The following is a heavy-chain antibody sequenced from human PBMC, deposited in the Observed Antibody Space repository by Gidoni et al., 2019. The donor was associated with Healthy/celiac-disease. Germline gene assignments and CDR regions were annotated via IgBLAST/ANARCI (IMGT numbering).Heavy chain of an antibody. CDR1: GYSFTSYW. D-gene: IGHD3-10*02. CDR3: ASRYVRGVMSAFDI. J-gene: IGHJ3*02. CDR2: IDPSDSYT. Sequence: EVQLVQSGAEVQQPGASLRLSCTGSGYSFTSYWLSWVRQMPGKGLEWMGRIDPSDSYTNYSPSFQGHVTISADKSISTDYRQWRSLKASDTAMYYCASRYVRGVMSAFDIWGQGTMVTVSS. V-gene: IGHV5-10-1*03.